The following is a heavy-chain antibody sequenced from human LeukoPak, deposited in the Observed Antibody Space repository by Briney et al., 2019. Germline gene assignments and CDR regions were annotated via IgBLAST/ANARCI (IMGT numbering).Heavy chain of an antibody. Sequence: GESLKISCKGSGYSFTGYWISWVRQMPGKGLEWMGRIDPSDSYTNYSPSFQGHVTISADKSISTAYLQWSSLKASDTAMYYCARHVLSMVRGVDTPPYYYYYGMDVWGQGTTVTVSS. D-gene: IGHD3-10*01. CDR3: ARHVLSMVRGVDTPPYYYYYGMDV. V-gene: IGHV5-10-1*01. J-gene: IGHJ6*02. CDR2: IDPSDSYT. CDR1: GYSFTGYW.